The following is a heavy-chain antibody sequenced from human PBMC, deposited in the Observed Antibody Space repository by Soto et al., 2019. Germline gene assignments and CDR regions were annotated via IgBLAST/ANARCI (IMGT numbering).Heavy chain of an antibody. V-gene: IGHV1-8*01. CDR3: ARDKIWFGEPYDAFDI. Sequence: GASVKVSCKASGYTFTSYDINWVRQATGQGLEWMGWMNPNSGNTGYAQKFQGRVTMTRNTSISTAYMELSSLRSEDTAVYYCARDKIWFGEPYDAFDIWGQGTMVTVSS. D-gene: IGHD3-10*01. CDR2: MNPNSGNT. CDR1: GYTFTSYD. J-gene: IGHJ3*02.